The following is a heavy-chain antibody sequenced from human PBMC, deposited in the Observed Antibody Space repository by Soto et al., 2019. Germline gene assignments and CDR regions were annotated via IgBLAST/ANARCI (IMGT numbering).Heavy chain of an antibody. J-gene: IGHJ4*02. V-gene: IGHV4-39*01. CDR2: IYYSGST. CDR3: ARTSRFDC. D-gene: IGHD6-6*01. Sequence: SETLSLTCAVSGGSISSSSYYWGWIRQPPGKGLEWIGSIYYSGSTYYNPSLKSRVTISVDTSKNQFSLKLSSVTAADTAVYYCARTSRFDCWGQGTLVTVSS. CDR1: GGSISSSSYY.